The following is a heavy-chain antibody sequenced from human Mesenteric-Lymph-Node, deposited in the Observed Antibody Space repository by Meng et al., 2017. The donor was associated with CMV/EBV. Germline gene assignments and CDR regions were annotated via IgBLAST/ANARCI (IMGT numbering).Heavy chain of an antibody. J-gene: IGHJ4*02. CDR2: IWYDGSYR. CDR1: GFYFSSYG. Sequence: GESLKISCAASGFYFSSYGMHWVRQAPGKGLEWVAVIWYDGSYRYYADSVKGRFTISRDDSKNMVYLQMNSLRAEDTAVYYCAKDRGISWNDAFAYWGQGTLVTVSS. CDR3: AKDRGISWNDAFAY. V-gene: IGHV3-33*03. D-gene: IGHD1-1*01.